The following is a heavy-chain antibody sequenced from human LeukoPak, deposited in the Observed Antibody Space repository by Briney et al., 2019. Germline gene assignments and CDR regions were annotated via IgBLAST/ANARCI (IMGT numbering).Heavy chain of an antibody. J-gene: IGHJ6*03. CDR3: ARESADSSIFGVVINYYYYYYYMDV. V-gene: IGHV4-4*07. CDR2: IYTSGST. Sequence: PSETLSLTSTVSGGSISSYYWSWIRQPAGKGLEWIGRIYTSGSTNYNPSLKSRVTMSVDTSKNQFSLKLSSVTAADTGVYYCARESADSSIFGVVINYYYYYYYMDVWGKGTTVTVSS. D-gene: IGHD3-3*01. CDR1: GGSISSYY.